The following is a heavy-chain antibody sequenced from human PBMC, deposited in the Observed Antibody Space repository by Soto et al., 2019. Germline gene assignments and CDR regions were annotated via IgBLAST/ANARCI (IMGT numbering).Heavy chain of an antibody. CDR2: VSAGGDMT. CDR3: ARGDRGGSGSPASYYYSGLDV. CDR1: GFTFSSYA. V-gene: IGHV3-23*01. J-gene: IGHJ6*02. Sequence: DVQLLESGGHLVQPGGSLRLSCAASGFTFSSYAMSWVRQAPGKGLEWVSSVSAGGDMTYYSDSVKGRFTISRDNSNNALLLQMNSLRLDDTALYYCARGDRGGSGSPASYYYSGLDVWGQGTTVTVS. D-gene: IGHD3-10*01.